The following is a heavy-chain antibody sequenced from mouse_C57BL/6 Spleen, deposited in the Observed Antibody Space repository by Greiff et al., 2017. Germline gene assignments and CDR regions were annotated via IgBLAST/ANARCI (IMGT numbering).Heavy chain of an antibody. CDR1: GYTFTDYY. D-gene: IGHD1-1*01. CDR3: ARDATGRYFDY. J-gene: IGHJ2*01. V-gene: IGHV1-19*01. CDR2: INPYNGGT. Sequence: EVKLMESGPVLVKPGASVKMSCKASGYTFTDYYMNWVKQSHGKSLEWIGVINPYNGGTSYNQKFKGKATLTVDKSSSTAYMELNSLTSEDSAVYYCARDATGRYFDYWGQGTTLTVSS.